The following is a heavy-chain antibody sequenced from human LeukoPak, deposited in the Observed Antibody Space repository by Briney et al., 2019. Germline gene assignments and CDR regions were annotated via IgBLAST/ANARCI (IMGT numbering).Heavy chain of an antibody. J-gene: IGHJ5*02. CDR3: AKPSGYGSGSYFLDP. D-gene: IGHD3-10*01. V-gene: IGHV3-30*02. CDR1: GFTFSSYG. CDR2: IRYDGSNK. Sequence: PGGSLRLSCAASGFTFSSYGMHWVRQAPGKGLEWVAFIRYDGSNKYYAGSVKGRFTISRDNSKNTLYLQMNSLRAEDTAVYYCAKPSGYGSGSYFLDPWGQGTLVTVSS.